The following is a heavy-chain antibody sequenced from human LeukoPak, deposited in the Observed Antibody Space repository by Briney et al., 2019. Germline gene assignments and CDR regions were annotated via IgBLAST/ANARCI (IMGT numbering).Heavy chain of an antibody. D-gene: IGHD2-8*01. J-gene: IGHJ6*03. Sequence: GGSLRLSCAASGFTFSSYAMDWVRQAPGRGLEWVSGFSGSGGTTYYADSVKGRFTISRDNSKNTLYLQMNSLRAEDTAVYYCANGNRCTSPNCLGYYYFYMDVWGKGTTVTVSS. CDR3: ANGNRCTSPNCLGYYYFYMDV. CDR2: FSGSGGTT. CDR1: GFTFSSYA. V-gene: IGHV3-23*01.